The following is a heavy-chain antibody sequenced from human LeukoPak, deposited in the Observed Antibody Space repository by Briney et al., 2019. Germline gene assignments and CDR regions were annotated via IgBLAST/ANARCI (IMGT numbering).Heavy chain of an antibody. D-gene: IGHD6-19*01. CDR1: GFTLSSYA. J-gene: IGHJ5*02. CDR3: ARDGASGYSSGWLVH. V-gene: IGHV3-30-3*01. Sequence: AGGSLRLSCAASGFTLSSYAMHWVRQAPGKGLEWVAVISYDGSNKYYADSVKGRFTISRDNSKNTLYLQMNSLRAEDTAVYYCARDGASGYSSGWLVHWGQGTLVTVSS. CDR2: ISYDGSNK.